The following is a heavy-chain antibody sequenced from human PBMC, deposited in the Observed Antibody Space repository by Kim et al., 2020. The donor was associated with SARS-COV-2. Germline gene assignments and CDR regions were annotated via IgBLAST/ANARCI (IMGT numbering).Heavy chain of an antibody. Sequence: ASVKVSCKASGYTFTSYGISWVRQAPGQGLEWMGWISAYNGNTNYAQKLQGRVTMTTDTSTSTAYMELRSLRSDDTAVYYCARDLLPRGYSYGYDYWGQGTLVTVSS. V-gene: IGHV1-18*01. CDR2: ISAYNGNT. J-gene: IGHJ4*02. D-gene: IGHD5-18*01. CDR3: ARDLLPRGYSYGYDY. CDR1: GYTFTSYG.